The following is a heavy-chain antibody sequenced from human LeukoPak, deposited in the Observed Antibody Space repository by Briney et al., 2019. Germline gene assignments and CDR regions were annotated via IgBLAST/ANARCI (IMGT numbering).Heavy chain of an antibody. CDR2: ISWNSGSV. V-gene: IGHV3-9*01. CDR1: GFTFDDYA. D-gene: IGHD6-19*01. CDR3: AASYSSGGDY. J-gene: IGHJ4*02. Sequence: GGSLRLSCAASGFTFDDYAMYWVRQAPGKGLEWVSGISWNSGSVGYADSVKGRFTISRDNAKNSLYLQMNSLRAEDTALYYCAASYSSGGDYWGQGTLVTVSS.